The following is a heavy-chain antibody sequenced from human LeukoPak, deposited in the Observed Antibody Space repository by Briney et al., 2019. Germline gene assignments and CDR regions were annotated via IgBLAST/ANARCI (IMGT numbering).Heavy chain of an antibody. V-gene: IGHV1-2*02. CDR1: GYTFTGYY. D-gene: IGHD3-10*01. Sequence: ASVKVSCKASGYTFTGYYMHWVRQAPGQGLEWMGWINPNSGGTNYAQKFQGRVTMTRDTSISTAYMELSRLRSDDMAVYYCARDRNTMVRGVIIGGYWGQGTLVTVSS. CDR2: INPNSGGT. J-gene: IGHJ4*02. CDR3: ARDRNTMVRGVIIGGY.